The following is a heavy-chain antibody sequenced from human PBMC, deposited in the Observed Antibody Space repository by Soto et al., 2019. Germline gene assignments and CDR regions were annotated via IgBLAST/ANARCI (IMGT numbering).Heavy chain of an antibody. CDR2: ISPYNGNT. CDR1: GYTFTSYG. V-gene: IGHV1-18*01. J-gene: IGHJ4*02. CDR3: ARIDFDWLTDY. Sequence: GASVKVSCKASGYTFTSYGISWVRQAPGQGLEWMGWISPYNGNTNYAQKLQGRVTMTTDTSTNTAYMELSSLRSEDTAVYYCARIDFDWLTDYWGQGTLVTVSS. D-gene: IGHD3-9*01.